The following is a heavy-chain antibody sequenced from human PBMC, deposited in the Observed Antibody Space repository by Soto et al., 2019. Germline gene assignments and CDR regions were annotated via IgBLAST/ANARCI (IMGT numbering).Heavy chain of an antibody. CDR1: GFTFSTYW. J-gene: IGHJ1*01. Sequence: EVQLVESGGGLVQPGGSLRLSCAASGFTFSTYWMQWVRQVPGEGLVWVSSISENGGITVYADSVKGRFTISRDNAKNTLYLQMDGPRVEDTAIYYCAREYYSSGTHWGQGTLVTVST. D-gene: IGHD3-10*01. V-gene: IGHV3-74*01. CDR2: ISENGGIT. CDR3: AREYYSSGTH.